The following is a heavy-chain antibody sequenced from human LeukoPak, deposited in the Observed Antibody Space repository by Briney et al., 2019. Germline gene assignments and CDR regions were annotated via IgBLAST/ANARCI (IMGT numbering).Heavy chain of an antibody. CDR1: GLTFSSYA. CDR2: ISYDGSNK. CDR3: ARGPGPIAGAKNPFDI. J-gene: IGHJ3*02. Sequence: PGGSLRLSCAASGLTFSSYAMHWARQAPGKGLEWVAVISYDGSNKYYADSVKGRFTISGDKSKNTLYLQMNSLRPEDTAFYYCARGPGPIAGAKNPFDIWGQGTMVTVSS. D-gene: IGHD1-26*01. V-gene: IGHV3-30*01.